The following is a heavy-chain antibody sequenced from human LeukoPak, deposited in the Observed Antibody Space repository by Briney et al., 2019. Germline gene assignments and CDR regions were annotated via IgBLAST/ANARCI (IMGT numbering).Heavy chain of an antibody. Sequence: ASVKVSCKASGYTFTGYYMHWVRQAPGQGLEWMGWINPSSGGTNYAQKLQGRVTMTRDTSISTAYMELSRLRSDDTAVYYCATNHGGNQDAFDIWGQGTMVTVSS. CDR1: GYTFTGYY. CDR2: INPSSGGT. CDR3: ATNHGGNQDAFDI. D-gene: IGHD2-15*01. V-gene: IGHV1-2*02. J-gene: IGHJ3*02.